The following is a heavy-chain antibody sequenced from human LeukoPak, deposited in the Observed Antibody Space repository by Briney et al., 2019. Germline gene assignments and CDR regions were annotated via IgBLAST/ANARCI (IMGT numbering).Heavy chain of an antibody. J-gene: IGHJ4*02. CDR1: GYSFTTHW. CDR3: ARHTSGQWLVPFDY. D-gene: IGHD6-19*01. Sequence: GESLKISCKASGYSFTTHWIGWVRQMPGKGLEWMGIIYPGDSDTRYSPSFQGQVTISADKSISTAYLQWSSLKASDTAMYYCARHTSGQWLVPFDYWGQGTLVTVSS. CDR2: IYPGDSDT. V-gene: IGHV5-51*01.